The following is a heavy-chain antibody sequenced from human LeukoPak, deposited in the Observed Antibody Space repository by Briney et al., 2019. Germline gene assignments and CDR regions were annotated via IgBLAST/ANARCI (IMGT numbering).Heavy chain of an antibody. CDR3: ARRPRSYYDSSGYYYDMSEDDAFDI. CDR1: GDSVSSNSAA. CDR2: TYYRSKWYN. J-gene: IGHJ3*02. V-gene: IGHV6-1*01. Sequence: SQTLSLTCAISGDSVSSNSAAWNWIRQSPSRGLEWLGRTYYRSKWYNDYAVSVESRITINPDTSKNQFSLQLNSVTPEDTAVYYCARRPRSYYDSSGYYYDMSEDDAFDIWGQGTMVTVSS. D-gene: IGHD3-22*01.